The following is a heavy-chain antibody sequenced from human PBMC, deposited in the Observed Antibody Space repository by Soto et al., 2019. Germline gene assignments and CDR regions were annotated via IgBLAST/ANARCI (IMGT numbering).Heavy chain of an antibody. CDR2: IYYSGST. CDR3: ARRQSSSWYGL. D-gene: IGHD6-13*01. V-gene: IGHV4-39*01. Sequence: PSETQSLPCTVSGGSISSRSYCWGLIRQPPGKGLEWIGSIYYSGSTYYNPSLKSRVTISVDTSKNQFSLKLSSVTAADTAVYYCARRQSSSWYGLWGQGNLVTVTP. CDR1: GGSISSRSYC. J-gene: IGHJ4*02.